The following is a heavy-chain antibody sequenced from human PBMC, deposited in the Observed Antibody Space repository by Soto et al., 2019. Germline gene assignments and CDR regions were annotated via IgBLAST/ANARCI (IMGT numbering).Heavy chain of an antibody. CDR2: ISWNSGSI. V-gene: IGHV3-9*01. J-gene: IGHJ4*02. CDR3: AKDIGYCSGGSCYLFDF. CDR1: GFTFDDYA. D-gene: IGHD2-15*01. Sequence: PGGSLRLSCAASGFTFDDYAMHWVRQAPGKGLEWVSGISWNSGSIGYADSVKGRFTISRDNAKNSLYLQMNSLRAEDTALYYCAKDIGYCSGGSCYLFDFWGQGTLVTVSS.